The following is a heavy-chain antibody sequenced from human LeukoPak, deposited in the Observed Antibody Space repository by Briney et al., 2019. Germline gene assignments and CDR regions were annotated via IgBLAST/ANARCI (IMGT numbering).Heavy chain of an antibody. CDR2: INPNSGGT. V-gene: IGHV1-2*02. J-gene: IGHJ6*02. CDR3: ARTPRYSSGWYGLSYGMDV. CDR1: GYTFTGYY. Sequence: ASVKVSCKASGYTFTGYYTHWVRQAPGQGLEWMGWINPNSGGTNYAQKFQGRVTMTRDTSISTAYMELSRLRSDDTAVYYCARTPRYSSGWYGLSYGMDVWGQGTTVTVSS. D-gene: IGHD6-19*01.